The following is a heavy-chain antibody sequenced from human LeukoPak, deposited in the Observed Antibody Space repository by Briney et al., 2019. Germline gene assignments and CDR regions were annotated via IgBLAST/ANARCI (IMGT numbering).Heavy chain of an antibody. J-gene: IGHJ4*02. D-gene: IGHD1-1*01. Sequence: GGSLRLSCAASGFTFSSYWMHWVRQGPGKGLVWVSRIKSDGRSTSYADSVKGRFTISRDNAKNTVYLQMNSLRAEDTAVYYCARENNWYIDYWGQGTLVTVSS. V-gene: IGHV3-74*01. CDR1: GFTFSSYW. CDR3: ARENNWYIDY. CDR2: IKSDGRST.